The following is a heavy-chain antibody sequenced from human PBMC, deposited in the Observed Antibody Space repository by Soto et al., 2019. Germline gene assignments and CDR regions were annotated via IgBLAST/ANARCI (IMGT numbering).Heavy chain of an antibody. CDR1: GYTFTDYY. CDR2: ISPKSGGE. V-gene: IGHV1-2*02. CDR3: ASLSAPVDY. Sequence: ASVKVSCKASGYTFTDYYIQWVRQAPGQGLEYMGWISPKSGGEAHAQKFRGRFTISRDNAKNTLYLQMNSLRAEDTAVYYCASLSAPVDYWGQGTLVTVSS. J-gene: IGHJ4*02. D-gene: IGHD2-2*01.